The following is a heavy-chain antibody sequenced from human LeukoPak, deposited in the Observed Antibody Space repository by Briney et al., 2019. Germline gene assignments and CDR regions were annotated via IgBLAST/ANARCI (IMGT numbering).Heavy chain of an antibody. CDR2: IVPGSGNT. CDR1: GFTFSSSG. J-gene: IGHJ4*02. D-gene: IGHD6-19*01. CDR3: ARQWLVSPLFDY. V-gene: IGHV1-58*02. Sequence: TSVKVSCKGSGFTFSSSGMQWVRQARGQRLEWIGWIVPGSGNTNYAQKFQERVTFTRDMSTSTAYMELSGLRSEDTAVYYCARQWLVSPLFDYWGQGTLVTVSS.